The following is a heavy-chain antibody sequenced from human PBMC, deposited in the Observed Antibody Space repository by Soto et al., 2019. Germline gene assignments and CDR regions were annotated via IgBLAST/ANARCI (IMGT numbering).Heavy chain of an antibody. V-gene: IGHV1-69*01. CDR2: IIPMFGIP. CDR1: GGTLNKHA. D-gene: IGHD6-13*01. CDR3: ARGGTSGWLKGAYDV. J-gene: IGHJ3*01. Sequence: QVQLVQSGAEVKKPGSSVKVSCKASGGTLNKHAITWVRRAPGQGLEWLGGIIPMFGIPNYPQKFQGIFTITADDSTNTSHMELHILTSDDTAVYYCARGGTSGWLKGAYDVWGQGTMVTVSS.